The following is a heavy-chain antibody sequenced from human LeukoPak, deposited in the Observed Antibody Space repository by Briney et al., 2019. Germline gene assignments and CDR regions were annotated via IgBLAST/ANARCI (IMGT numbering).Heavy chain of an antibody. CDR1: GCSIISGYH. V-gene: IGHV4-38-2*02. Sequence: SATLSPPCAVSGCSIISGYHWGWSRQNPGKGLEWIGSLYAAGNTYYSPSLNSRVTISLDKSKNLFSLDLRSVTAADTAVYYCAREIVRGVPGWWGQGTLVTVSS. CDR3: AREIVRGVPGW. D-gene: IGHD3-10*01. J-gene: IGHJ4*02. CDR2: LYAAGNT.